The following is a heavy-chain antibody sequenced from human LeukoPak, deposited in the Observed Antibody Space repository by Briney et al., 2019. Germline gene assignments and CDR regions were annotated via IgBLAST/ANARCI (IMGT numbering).Heavy chain of an antibody. Sequence: PGGSLRLSCAASGFTFSSYGMHWVRQAPGKGLEWVAFIRYDGSNKYYADSVKGRFTISRDNSKNTLYLQMNSLRAEDTAMYYCARGVRRIAVAGTDLPDAFDIWGQGTMVTVSS. CDR3: ARGVRRIAVAGTDLPDAFDI. D-gene: IGHD6-19*01. J-gene: IGHJ3*02. V-gene: IGHV3-30*02. CDR2: IRYDGSNK. CDR1: GFTFSSYG.